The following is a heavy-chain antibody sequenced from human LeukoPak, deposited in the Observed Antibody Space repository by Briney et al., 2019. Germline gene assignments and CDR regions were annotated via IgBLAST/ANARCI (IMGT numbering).Heavy chain of an antibody. D-gene: IGHD2-2*02. CDR3: AIVAAEVVGVPGAIGFGWLRRDYYYMDV. V-gene: IGHV1-2*02. CDR1: GYIFTGYY. Sequence: ASVKVSCKASGYIFTGYYMHWVRHAPGQRLEWMGWINPNSCGTNYPQKFHGRVSMTINMSTSTVYMELSSLRSEDTAVYYCAIVAAEVVGVPGAIGFGWLRRDYYYMDVWGKGTTVTVSS. CDR2: INPNSCGT. J-gene: IGHJ6*03.